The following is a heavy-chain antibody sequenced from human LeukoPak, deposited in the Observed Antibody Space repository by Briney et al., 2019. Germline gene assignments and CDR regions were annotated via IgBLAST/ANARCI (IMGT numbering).Heavy chain of an antibody. Sequence: SETLSLTCTVSGGSISSGGSYWTWIRQHPGKGLEWIGYIYYSGSTYYNPSLKSRVTISVDTSKNQFSLKLSSVTAAGTAVYYCAKDRRESFGVGVIDYWGQGTLVTVSS. J-gene: IGHJ4*02. V-gene: IGHV4-31*03. CDR3: AKDRRESFGVGVIDY. CDR1: GGSISSGGSY. CDR2: IYYSGST. D-gene: IGHD3-3*01.